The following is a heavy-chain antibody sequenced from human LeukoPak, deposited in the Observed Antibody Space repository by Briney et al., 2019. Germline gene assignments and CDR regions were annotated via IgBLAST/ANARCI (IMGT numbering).Heavy chain of an antibody. CDR3: ARRRPFTGYSSGWYWSDP. D-gene: IGHD6-19*01. Sequence: PSETLSLTCAVYGGSFSSYYWSWIRQPPGKGLEWIGEINHSGSTNYNPSLKSRVTISVDTSKNQFSLKLSSVTAADTAVYYCARRRPFTGYSSGWYWSDPWGQGTLVTVSS. J-gene: IGHJ5*02. V-gene: IGHV4-34*01. CDR1: GGSFSSYY. CDR2: INHSGST.